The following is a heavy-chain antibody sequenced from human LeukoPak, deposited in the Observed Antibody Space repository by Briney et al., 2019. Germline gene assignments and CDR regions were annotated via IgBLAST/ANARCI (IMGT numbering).Heavy chain of an antibody. CDR3: ASGVLGY. CDR2: ISNDGSNK. J-gene: IGHJ4*02. Sequence: GRSLRLSCAASGFTFSSYGIHWVRQAPGKGLEWVAVISNDGSNKYYADSVKGRFTISRDNAKNTLYLQMNSLRAEDTAVYYCASGVLGYWGQGTLVTVSS. V-gene: IGHV3-30*03. CDR1: GFTFSSYG. D-gene: IGHD2/OR15-2a*01.